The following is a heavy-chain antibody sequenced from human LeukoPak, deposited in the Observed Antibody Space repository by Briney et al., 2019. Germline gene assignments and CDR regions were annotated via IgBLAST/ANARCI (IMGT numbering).Heavy chain of an antibody. CDR2: IYHNDNT. CDR1: GYSISSGYY. Sequence: ASETLSLTCAVSGYSISSGYYWGWIREPPGKGLEWIGIIYHNDNTYDTASLRSRVTLSVDTSKNQFSLELSSVTAADTAVYYCARRGYRGGDCRFDYWGQGTLVTVSS. D-gene: IGHD2-21*01. CDR3: ARRGYRGGDCRFDY. J-gene: IGHJ4*02. V-gene: IGHV4-38-2*01.